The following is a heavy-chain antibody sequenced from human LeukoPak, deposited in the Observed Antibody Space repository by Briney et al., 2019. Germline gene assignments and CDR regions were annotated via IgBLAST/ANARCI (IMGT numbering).Heavy chain of an antibody. Sequence: PGGSLRLSCAASGFTFSNYGMTWVRQAPGKGLDWVSGISGSGGTTKYADSVKGRFTISRDNSKRKVYLQMDSLRAEDTAIYYCAKTRGYYYESSSFFDYWGQGTLVTVSS. J-gene: IGHJ4*02. CDR3: AKTRGYYYESSSFFDY. CDR2: ISGSGGTT. V-gene: IGHV3-23*01. CDR1: GFTFSNYG. D-gene: IGHD3-22*01.